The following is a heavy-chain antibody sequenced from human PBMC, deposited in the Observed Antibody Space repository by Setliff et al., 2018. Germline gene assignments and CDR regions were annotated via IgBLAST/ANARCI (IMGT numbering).Heavy chain of an antibody. CDR3: ARVTIAVAGYFDF. CDR2: IGAYNGNT. J-gene: IGHJ4*02. Sequence: ASVKVSCKASGYTFTNYGVTWVRQAPGQGLEWMGWIGAYNGNTYNAHKFQGGVTMTSDTSTSTAYMELRSLRSDDTAVYYCARVTIAVAGYFDFWGQGTLVTVSS. V-gene: IGHV1-18*01. D-gene: IGHD6-19*01. CDR1: GYTFTNYG.